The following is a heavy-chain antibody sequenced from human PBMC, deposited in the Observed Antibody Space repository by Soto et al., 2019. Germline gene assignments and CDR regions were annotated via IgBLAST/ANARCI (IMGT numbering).Heavy chain of an antibody. CDR2: ISAYNGNT. CDR3: ARDNIVGDSIDY. CDR1: GYTFTSYG. V-gene: IGHV1-18*01. D-gene: IGHD1-26*01. Sequence: QVQLVQSGAEVKKPGASVKVSCKASGYTFTSYGISWVRQAPGQGLEWMGWISAYNGNTNFAQKLQGRVTTTTDTSPSKAYMELRSLMTDDTAVYYCARDNIVGDSIDYWGQGTLVTVSS. J-gene: IGHJ4*02.